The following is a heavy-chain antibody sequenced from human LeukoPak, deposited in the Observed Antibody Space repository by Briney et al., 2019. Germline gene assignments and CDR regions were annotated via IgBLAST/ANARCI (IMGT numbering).Heavy chain of an antibody. CDR3: ARAGRYVVRGVDGNMDV. CDR2: ISSSGSTI. V-gene: IGHV3-48*03. Sequence: GGSLRLSCAASGFTFSSYEMNWVRQASGKGLEWVSYISSSGSTIYYADSVKGRFTISRDNAKNSLYLQMNSLRAEDTAVYYCARAGRYVVRGVDGNMDVWGKGTTVTVSS. CDR1: GFTFSSYE. J-gene: IGHJ6*03. D-gene: IGHD3-10*01.